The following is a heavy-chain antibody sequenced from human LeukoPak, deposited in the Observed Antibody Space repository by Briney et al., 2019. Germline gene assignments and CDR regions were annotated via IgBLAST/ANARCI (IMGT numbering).Heavy chain of an antibody. Sequence: PSETLSLTCAVSGGSFSGYFWGWVRQTPGKGLEWLGEITHNGGTNYKPSLSGRVSVFQDVSKNQFSLKLSSVTAADTGVYYCAMGNSGSHWGDHYFYMDVWGKGTTVIVSS. CDR3: AMGNSGSHWGDHYFYMDV. V-gene: IGHV4-34*01. CDR1: GGSFSGYF. CDR2: ITHNGGT. D-gene: IGHD1-26*01. J-gene: IGHJ6*03.